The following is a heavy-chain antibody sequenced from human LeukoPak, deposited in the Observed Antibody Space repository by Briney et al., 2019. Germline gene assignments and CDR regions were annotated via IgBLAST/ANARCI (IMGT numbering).Heavy chain of an antibody. V-gene: IGHV3-30*18. Sequence: GGSLRLSCAASGFTFSSYCMHWVRQAPGKGLEWVAVISYDGSNKYYADSVKGRFTISRDNSKNTLYLQMNSLRAEDTAVYYCAKDAYSSGWFDYWGQGTLVTVSS. J-gene: IGHJ4*02. D-gene: IGHD6-19*01. CDR1: GFTFSSYC. CDR2: ISYDGSNK. CDR3: AKDAYSSGWFDY.